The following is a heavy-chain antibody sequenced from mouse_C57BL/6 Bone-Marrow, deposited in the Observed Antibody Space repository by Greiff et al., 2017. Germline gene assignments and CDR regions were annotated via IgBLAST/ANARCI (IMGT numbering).Heavy chain of an antibody. CDR1: GYTFTDYD. CDR3: TSGAYYFDY. J-gene: IGHJ2*01. V-gene: IGHV1-15*01. CDR2: IDPETGGT. Sequence: VKLQESGAELVRPGASVTLSCKASGYTFTDYDMHWVKQTPVHGLEWIGAIDPETGGTAYNQKFKGKAILTADKSSSTAYMELRSLTSEDSAVYYCTSGAYYFDYWGQGTTLTVSA.